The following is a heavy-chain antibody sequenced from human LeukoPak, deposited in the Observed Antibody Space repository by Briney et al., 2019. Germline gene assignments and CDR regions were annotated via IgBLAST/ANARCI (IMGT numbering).Heavy chain of an antibody. D-gene: IGHD3-10*02. J-gene: IGHJ6*04. Sequence: GGSLRLSCAASGFTFSSYNMNWVRQAPGKGLEWVSSISGSRSYIYYADSVKGRFTISRDNAKNSLYLQMNSLRAEDTAVYYCAELGITMIGGVWGKGTTVTISS. V-gene: IGHV3-21*01. CDR2: ISGSRSYI. CDR1: GFTFSSYN. CDR3: AELGITMIGGV.